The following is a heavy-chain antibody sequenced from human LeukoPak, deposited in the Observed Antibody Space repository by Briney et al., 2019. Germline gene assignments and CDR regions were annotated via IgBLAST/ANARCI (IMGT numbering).Heavy chain of an antibody. D-gene: IGHD1-26*01. J-gene: IGHJ4*02. CDR1: GYTFTSYY. CDR3: VRVAVSGNYPFDY. V-gene: IGHV1-46*01. Sequence: ASVKVSCKASGYTFTSYYMEWVRQAHGQGLEWMGKINAGGGTTTYAQKFQGRVTMTRDTSTSTAYMELSSLRSEDTAVYYCVRVAVSGNYPFDYWGQGTLVTVSS. CDR2: INAGGGTT.